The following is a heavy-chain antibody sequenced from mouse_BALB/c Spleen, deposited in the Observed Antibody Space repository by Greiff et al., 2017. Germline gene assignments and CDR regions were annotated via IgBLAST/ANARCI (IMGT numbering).Heavy chain of an antibody. CDR3: ARVLTGNAMDY. D-gene: IGHD4-1*01. J-gene: IGHJ4*01. CDR1: GFTFSSYG. Sequence: EVKLVESGGDLVKPGGSLKLSCAASGFTFSSYGMSWVRQTPDKRLEWVATISSGGSYTYYPDSVKGRFTISRDNAKNTLYLQMSSLKSEDTAMYYCARVLTGNAMDYWGQGTSVTVSS. CDR2: ISSGGSYT. V-gene: IGHV5-6*01.